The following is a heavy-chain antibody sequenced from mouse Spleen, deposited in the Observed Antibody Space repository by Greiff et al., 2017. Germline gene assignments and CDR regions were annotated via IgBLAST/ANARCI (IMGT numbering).Heavy chain of an antibody. V-gene: IGHV1-59*01. Sequence: QVQLQQSGAELVRPGTSVKLSCKASGYTFTSYWMHWVKQRPGQGLEWIGVIDPSDSYTNYNQKFKGKATLTVDTSSSTAYMQLSSLTSEDSAVYYCARGYDGSSWFAYGGQGTLVTVSA. J-gene: IGHJ3*01. CDR3: ARGYDGSSWFAY. CDR2: IDPSDSYT. CDR1: GYTFTSYW. D-gene: IGHD2-2*01.